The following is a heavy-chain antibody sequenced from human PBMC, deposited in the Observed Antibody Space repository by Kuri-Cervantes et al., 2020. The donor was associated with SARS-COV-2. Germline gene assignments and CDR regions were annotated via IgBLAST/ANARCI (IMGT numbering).Heavy chain of an antibody. CDR2: INPSGGST. J-gene: IGHJ4*02. D-gene: IGHD2-2*01. CDR3: ARAGYYCSSTSCPSLPDY. CDR1: GYTFTGYY. V-gene: IGHV1-46*01. Sequence: ASVKVSCKASGYTFTGYYMHWVRQAPGQGLEWMGIINPSGGSTSHAQKFQGRVTMTRDTSTSTVYMELSSLRSEDTAVYYCARAGYYCSSTSCPSLPDYWGQGTLVTVSS.